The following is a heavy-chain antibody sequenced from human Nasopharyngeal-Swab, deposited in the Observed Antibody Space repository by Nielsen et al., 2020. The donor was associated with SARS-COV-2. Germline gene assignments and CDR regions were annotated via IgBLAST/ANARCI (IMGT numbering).Heavy chain of an antibody. CDR2: IYHSGST. D-gene: IGHD2-8*01. CDR3: ARDELMVYYYYGMDV. V-gene: IGHV4-4*02. Sequence: VRQATGKGLEWIGEIYHSGSTNYNPSLKSRVTISVDKSKNQFSLKLSSVTAADTAVYYCARDELMVYYYYGMDVWGQGTTVTVSS. J-gene: IGHJ6*02.